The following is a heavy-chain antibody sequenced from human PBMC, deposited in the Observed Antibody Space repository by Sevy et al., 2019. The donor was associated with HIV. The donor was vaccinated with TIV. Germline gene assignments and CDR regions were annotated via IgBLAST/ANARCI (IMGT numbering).Heavy chain of an antibody. Sequence: GPLRLSCAASGFTFRNYAMSWVRQAPGKGLEWVSAISGSAYSTYYADSVKGRFTISRDNSKNTLFLQMNSLRAEDTAVYYCAKYYYGSGSQGWYFDYWGQGTLVTVSS. J-gene: IGHJ4*02. CDR3: AKYYYGSGSQGWYFDY. D-gene: IGHD3-10*01. V-gene: IGHV3-23*01. CDR1: GFTFRNYA. CDR2: ISGSAYST.